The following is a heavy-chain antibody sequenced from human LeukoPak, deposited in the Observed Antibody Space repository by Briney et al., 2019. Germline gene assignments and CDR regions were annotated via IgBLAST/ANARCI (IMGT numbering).Heavy chain of an antibody. CDR2: IYYSGST. V-gene: IGHV4-59*08. Sequence: SETLSLTCTVSGGSISSYYWSWIRQPPGKGLEWIGYIYYSGSTNYNPSLKSRVTISVDTSKNQFSLKLSSVTAADTAVYYCARHDVAARGWYFDLWGRGTLVTVSS. J-gene: IGHJ2*01. D-gene: IGHD6-13*01. CDR1: GGSISSYY. CDR3: ARHDVAARGWYFDL.